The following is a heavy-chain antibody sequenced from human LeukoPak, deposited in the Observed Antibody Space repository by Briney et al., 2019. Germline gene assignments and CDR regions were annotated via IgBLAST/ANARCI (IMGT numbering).Heavy chain of an antibody. J-gene: IGHJ5*02. CDR1: GGSISSGSYY. D-gene: IGHD3-3*01. CDR2: IYTSGST. Sequence: PSETLSLTCTVSGGSISSGSYYWSWIRQPAGKGLEWIGRIYTSGSTYYNPSLKSRVTISVDTSKNQFSLKLSSVTAADTAVYYCARDRPTDFWSGYQFDPWGQGTLVTVSS. CDR3: ARDRPTDFWSGYQFDP. V-gene: IGHV4-61*02.